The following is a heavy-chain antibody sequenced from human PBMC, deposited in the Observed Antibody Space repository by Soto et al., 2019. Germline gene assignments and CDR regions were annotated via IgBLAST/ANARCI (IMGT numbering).Heavy chain of an antibody. CDR1: GFSISSGNY. J-gene: IGHJ3*01. V-gene: IGHV4-38-2*01. D-gene: IGHD2-15*01. CDR2: VYHDGNT. Sequence: PSETLSLTCAVSGFSISSGNYWGWIRKHPGKGLEWIGSVYHDGNTYYNPSLKSRVSISIDLSKNQFSLKLTSVTAADTAAYYCARARWYDAFNVWGQGTVVTVSS. CDR3: ARARWYDAFNV.